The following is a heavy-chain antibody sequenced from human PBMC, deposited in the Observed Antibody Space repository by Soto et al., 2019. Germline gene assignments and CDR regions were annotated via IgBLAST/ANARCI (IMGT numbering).Heavy chain of an antibody. CDR1: GGSISSSSYY. V-gene: IGHV4-39*01. J-gene: IGHJ4*02. CDR3: ARWGDVVVTAILGGTGNYFDY. Sequence: PSETLSLTCTVSGGSISSSSYYWGWIRQPPGKGLEWIGSIYYSGSTYYNPSLKSRVTISVDTSKNQFSLKLSSVTAADTAVYYCARWGDVVVTAILGGTGNYFDYWGQGTLVTVSS. CDR2: IYYSGST. D-gene: IGHD2-21*02.